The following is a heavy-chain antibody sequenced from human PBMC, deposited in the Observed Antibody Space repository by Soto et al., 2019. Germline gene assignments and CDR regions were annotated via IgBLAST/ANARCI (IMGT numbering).Heavy chain of an antibody. D-gene: IGHD3-10*01. Sequence: PGVSLRLSCSASGFTVSSNYMSWVRQAPGKGLEWVSVIYSGGSTYYADSVKGRFTISRDNSKNTLYLQMNSLRAEDTAVYYCARDTPQWFGEPHDAFDIWGQGTMVTVSS. CDR3: ARDTPQWFGEPHDAFDI. CDR1: GFTVSSNY. CDR2: IYSGGST. J-gene: IGHJ3*02. V-gene: IGHV3-66*01.